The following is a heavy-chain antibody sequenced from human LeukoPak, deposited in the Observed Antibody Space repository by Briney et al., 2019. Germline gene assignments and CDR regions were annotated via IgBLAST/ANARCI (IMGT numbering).Heavy chain of an antibody. Sequence: GGSLRLSCAASGFTFSSYSMNWVRQAPGKGLEWVSSISSTSRHIYYADSVKGRFTISRDNAKSTLSLQMNSLRAEDTAIYYCATYRQVLLPFESWGQGTLVTVSS. V-gene: IGHV3-21*04. CDR2: ISSTSRHI. D-gene: IGHD2-8*02. CDR3: ATYRQVLLPFES. CDR1: GFTFSSYS. J-gene: IGHJ4*02.